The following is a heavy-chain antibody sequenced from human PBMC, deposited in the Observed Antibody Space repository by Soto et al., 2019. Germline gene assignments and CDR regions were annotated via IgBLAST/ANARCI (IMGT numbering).Heavy chain of an antibody. CDR1: GFTFSEHY. Sequence: EVQVLDSGGGLVQPGGSLRLSCGASGFTFSEHYMDWVRQAPGKWPERVARTKNKANSYVTVYAASVKSRFTITRDDSMQSLYLQMNSLQTEDTAFYYCVRLRLGVTIRVFDYWGQGTLVSVSS. V-gene: IGHV3-72*01. J-gene: IGHJ4*02. CDR2: TKNKANSYVT. D-gene: IGHD3-16*01. CDR3: VRLRLGVTIRVFDY.